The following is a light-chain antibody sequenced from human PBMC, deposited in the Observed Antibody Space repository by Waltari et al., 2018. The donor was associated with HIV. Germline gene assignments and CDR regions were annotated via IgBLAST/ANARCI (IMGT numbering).Light chain of an antibody. Sequence: QSLLPQPPSASGTPGQRVTIPCSGSSSNIGSNAANWYQQLPGTAPKLLIYSNNQRPSGVPDRFSGSKSGTSASLAISGLQSDDEADYYCAAWDDSLNDSYVFGPGTKVTVL. CDR3: AAWDDSLNDSYV. CDR2: SNN. J-gene: IGLJ1*01. V-gene: IGLV1-44*01. CDR1: SSNIGSNA.